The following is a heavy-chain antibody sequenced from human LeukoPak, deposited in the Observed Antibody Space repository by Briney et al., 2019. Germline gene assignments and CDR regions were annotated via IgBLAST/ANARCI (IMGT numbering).Heavy chain of an antibody. Sequence: SETLSLTCAVYGGSFSGYYWSWIRQPPGKGLEWIGEINHSGSTNYNPSLKSRVTISVDTSKNQFSLKLSSVTAADTAVYYCARGARGLLLPFDYWGQGTLVTVSS. CDR3: ARGARGLLLPFDY. CDR1: GGSFSGYY. J-gene: IGHJ4*02. D-gene: IGHD3-22*01. V-gene: IGHV4-34*01. CDR2: INHSGST.